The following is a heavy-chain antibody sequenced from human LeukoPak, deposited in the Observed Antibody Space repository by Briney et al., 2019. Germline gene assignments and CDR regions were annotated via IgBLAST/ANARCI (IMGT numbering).Heavy chain of an antibody. CDR2: IYSTGST. J-gene: IGHJ4*02. CDR1: GGSVRSYW. CDR3: ARQGYTVSYYFLDY. Sequence: SETLSLTCDVSGGSVRSYWWGWVRQPAGKGLEWLGRIYSTGSTRFNPSLKSRLTLSIDTSTNQFSLKLTSVTAADTAVYFCARQGYTVSYYFLDYWSQGTLVTVTS. D-gene: IGHD1-26*01. V-gene: IGHV4-4*07.